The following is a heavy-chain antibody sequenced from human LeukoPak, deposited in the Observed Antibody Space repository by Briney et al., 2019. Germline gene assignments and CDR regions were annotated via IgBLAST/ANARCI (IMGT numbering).Heavy chain of an antibody. V-gene: IGHV1-69*13. CDR2: IIPIFGTA. CDR1: GGTFSSYA. D-gene: IGHD2-2*01. CDR3: ARVQDIVVVPAAKGPPLYYYYYMDV. Sequence: SVKVSCKASGGTFSSYAISWVRQAPGQGLEWMGGIIPIFGTANYAQKFQGRVTITADESTSAAYMELSSLRSEDTAVYYCARVQDIVVVPAAKGPPLYYYYYMDVWGKGTTVTVSS. J-gene: IGHJ6*03.